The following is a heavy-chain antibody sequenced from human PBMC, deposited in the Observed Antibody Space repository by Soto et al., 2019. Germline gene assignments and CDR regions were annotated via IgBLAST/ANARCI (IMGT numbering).Heavy chain of an antibody. CDR3: ARDRSSSWSSWFDP. CDR2: IKQDGSEK. D-gene: IGHD6-13*01. Sequence: PGGSLRLSCAASGFTFSSYWMSWVRQAPGKGLEWVANIKQDGSEKYYVDSVKGRFTISRDNAKNSLYLQMNSLRAEDTAVYYCARDRSSSWSSWFDPWGQGTLVTVSS. CDR1: GFTFSSYW. J-gene: IGHJ5*02. V-gene: IGHV3-7*01.